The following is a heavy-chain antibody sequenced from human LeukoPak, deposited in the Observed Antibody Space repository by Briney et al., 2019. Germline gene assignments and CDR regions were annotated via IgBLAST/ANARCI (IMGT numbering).Heavy chain of an antibody. V-gene: IGHV4-59*11. CDR1: GGSISSHY. D-gene: IGHD3-22*01. CDR3: AREGTRSSGYFYDY. Sequence: SETLSLTCTLSGGSISSHYWSWIRQPPGKGLEWIGYIYYSGSTNYNPSLKSRVTISVDTSKNQFSLKLSSVTAADTAVYYCAREGTRSSGYFYDYWGQGTLVTVSS. J-gene: IGHJ4*02. CDR2: IYYSGST.